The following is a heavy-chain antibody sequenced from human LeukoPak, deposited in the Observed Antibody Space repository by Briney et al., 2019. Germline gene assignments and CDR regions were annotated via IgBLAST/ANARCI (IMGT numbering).Heavy chain of an antibody. Sequence: SETLSLTCAVYGGSFSGYYWSWIRQPPGKGLEWIGEINHSGSTNYNPSLKSRVTISVDTSKNQFSLKLSSVTAADTAVYYCAGRAEPGALDYWGQGTLVTVSS. J-gene: IGHJ4*02. CDR3: AGRAEPGALDY. CDR1: GGSFSGYY. V-gene: IGHV4-34*01. D-gene: IGHD1-14*01. CDR2: INHSGST.